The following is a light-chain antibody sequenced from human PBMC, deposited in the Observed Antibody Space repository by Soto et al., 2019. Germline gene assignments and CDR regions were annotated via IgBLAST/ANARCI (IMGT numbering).Light chain of an antibody. CDR2: GAS. CDR1: QSVSSN. CDR3: QQYTNWPPWT. V-gene: IGKV3-15*01. J-gene: IGKJ1*01. Sequence: EIVMTQSPATLSVSPGERVTLTCRASQSVSSNLAWYQQKPGQSPRLLISGASTRATGVPARFSGSGSGTVFILTISSLQPEDFAVYYCQQYTNWPPWTFGQGTKVEI.